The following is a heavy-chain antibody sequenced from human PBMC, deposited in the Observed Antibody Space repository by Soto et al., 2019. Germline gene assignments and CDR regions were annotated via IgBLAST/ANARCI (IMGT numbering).Heavy chain of an antibody. CDR3: SRHRPTQGDIVLPYYYMDV. CDR2: IYPGDSDT. J-gene: IGHJ6*03. V-gene: IGHV5-51*01. CDR1: GYSFTSYW. D-gene: IGHD2-8*01. Sequence: HGESLKISCKGSGYSFTSYWIGWVRQMPGKGLEWMGIIYPGDSDTRYSPSFQGQVTISADKSISTAYLQWSSLKASDTAMYYCSRHRPTQGDIVLPYYYMDVWGKGTTVTVSS.